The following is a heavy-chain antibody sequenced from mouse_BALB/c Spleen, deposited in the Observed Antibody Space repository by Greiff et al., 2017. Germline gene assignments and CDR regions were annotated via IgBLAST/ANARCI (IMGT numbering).Heavy chain of an antibody. Sequence: EVKLVESGGGLVQPGGSMKLSCVASGFTFSSYWMSWVRQSPEKGLEWVAEIRLKSDNYATHYAESVKGKFTISRDDSKSRLYLQMNSLRAEDTGIYYCRGYDWDAMDYWGQGTSVTVSS. D-gene: IGHD2-14*01. CDR3: RGYDWDAMDY. CDR1: GFTFSSYW. V-gene: IGHV6-6*02. CDR2: IRLKSDNYAT. J-gene: IGHJ4*01.